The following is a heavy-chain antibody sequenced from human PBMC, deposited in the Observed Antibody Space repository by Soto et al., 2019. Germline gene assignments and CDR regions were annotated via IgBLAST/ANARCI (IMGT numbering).Heavy chain of an antibody. V-gene: IGHV1-8*01. CDR3: ARGGGQQQLLWFDP. D-gene: IGHD6-13*01. Sequence: ASVKVSCKASGYTFTSYDINWVGQATGQGLEWMGWMNPNSCNTGYAQKFQGRVTMTRNTSISTAYMELSSLRSEDTAVYYCARGGGQQQLLWFDPWGQGTLVTVSS. CDR2: MNPNSCNT. CDR1: GYTFTSYD. J-gene: IGHJ5*02.